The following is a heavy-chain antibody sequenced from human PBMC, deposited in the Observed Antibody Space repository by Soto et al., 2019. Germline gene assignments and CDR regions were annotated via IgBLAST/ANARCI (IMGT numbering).Heavy chain of an antibody. Sequence: SETLSLTCAVSGGSIRSSNWWSWVRQPPGKGLEWIGEIYHSGSTNYNPSLKSRFTISRDNAKNSLYLQMNSLRAEDTAVYYCARDEAGYAYWGQGTLVTVSS. CDR2: IYHSGST. CDR3: ARDEAGYAY. J-gene: IGHJ4*02. CDR1: GGSIRSSNW. D-gene: IGHD2-2*01. V-gene: IGHV4-4*02.